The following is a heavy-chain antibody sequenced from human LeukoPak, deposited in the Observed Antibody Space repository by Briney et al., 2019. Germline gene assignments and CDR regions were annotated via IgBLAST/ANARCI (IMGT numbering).Heavy chain of an antibody. V-gene: IGHV5-51*01. Sequence: GESLKISCKGSGYSFTNYWIGWVRQMPGKGLEWMGIIYPGDSDTRYSPSFQGQVTISADKSISTAYLQWSSLKASDTAVYYCARPLARGYTFGYVDDWGQGTLVTVSS. CDR3: ARPLARGYTFGYVDD. J-gene: IGHJ4*02. D-gene: IGHD5-18*01. CDR1: GYSFTNYW. CDR2: IYPGDSDT.